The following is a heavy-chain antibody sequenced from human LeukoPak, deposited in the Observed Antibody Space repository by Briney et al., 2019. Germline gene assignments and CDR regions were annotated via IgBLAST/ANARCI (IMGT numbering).Heavy chain of an antibody. Sequence: SETLSLTCTVSGGSISSYYWSWIWQPPGKGLEWIGYIYYSGSTNYNPSLKSRVTISVDTSKNQFSLKLSSVTAADTAVYYCARRVGYCSSTSCYSNFDYWGQGTLVTVSS. CDR1: GGSISSYY. D-gene: IGHD2-2*01. V-gene: IGHV4-59*01. CDR3: ARRVGYCSSTSCYSNFDY. J-gene: IGHJ4*02. CDR2: IYYSGST.